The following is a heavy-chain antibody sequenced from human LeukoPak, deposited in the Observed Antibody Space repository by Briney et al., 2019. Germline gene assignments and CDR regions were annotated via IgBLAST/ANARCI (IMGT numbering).Heavy chain of an antibody. CDR2: IYSGGNT. J-gene: IGHJ4*02. V-gene: IGHV3-53*01. D-gene: IGHD5-24*01. Sequence: GGSLRLSCAASGFTVSSNYMSWVRQVPGKGLEWVSVIYSGGNTYYADSVKGRFTISSDNSKNTLYLQMNSLRAEDTAVYYCARFVDGYRHFDYWGQGTLVTVSS. CDR1: GFTVSSNY. CDR3: ARFVDGYRHFDY.